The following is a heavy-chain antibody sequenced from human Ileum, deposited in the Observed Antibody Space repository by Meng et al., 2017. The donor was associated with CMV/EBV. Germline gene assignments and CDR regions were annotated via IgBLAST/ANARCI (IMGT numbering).Heavy chain of an antibody. Sequence: QEQLQQWGAGLLKPSETLSLTCAVYGGSFSDYYWSWIRQPPGKGLEWIGEISHSGITNYNPSLKSRVTISIDTSKKQFSLKLSSVTAADTAVYYCARSRVYWYFDLWGRGTLVTVSS. J-gene: IGHJ2*01. CDR3: ARSRVYWYFDL. CDR2: ISHSGIT. V-gene: IGHV4-34*01. CDR1: GGSFSDYY.